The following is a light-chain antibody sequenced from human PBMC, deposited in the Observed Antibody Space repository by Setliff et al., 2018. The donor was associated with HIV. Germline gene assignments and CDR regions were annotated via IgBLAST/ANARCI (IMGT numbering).Light chain of an antibody. CDR3: SSYTISSTLV. CDR2: GVS. J-gene: IGLJ1*01. CDR1: SSDVGGYKY. Sequence: QSVLSQPASVSGCPGQSITISCTGTSSDVGGYKYVSWYQQHPGEVPKLMIYGVSYRPSGVSNRFSGPKSGNTASLTISGLQTEDEADYYCSSYTISSTLVFGTGTKVTVL. V-gene: IGLV2-14*01.